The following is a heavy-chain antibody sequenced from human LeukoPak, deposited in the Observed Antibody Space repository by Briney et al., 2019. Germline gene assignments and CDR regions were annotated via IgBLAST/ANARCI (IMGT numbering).Heavy chain of an antibody. J-gene: IGHJ4*02. Sequence: PSETLSLTCTVSGYSIRSGYYWGWIRQPPGKGLEWIGSIYHSGSTYYNPSLRSRVTMSVDTCKNQFSLKLRSVTAADTAVYYCARDRIYGSGSDHFDYWGQGTLVTVSS. CDR1: GYSIRSGYY. D-gene: IGHD3-10*01. CDR3: ARDRIYGSGSDHFDY. CDR2: IYHSGST. V-gene: IGHV4-38-2*02.